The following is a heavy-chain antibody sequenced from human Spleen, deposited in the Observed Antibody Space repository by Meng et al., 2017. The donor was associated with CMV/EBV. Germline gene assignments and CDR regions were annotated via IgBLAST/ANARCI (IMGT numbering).Heavy chain of an antibody. V-gene: IGHV3-53*01. J-gene: IGHJ4*02. Sequence: GGSLRLSCAASGFTVSSNYMSWVRQAPGKGLEWVSGIRGDSTFYADSVKGRFTISRDNSKNTLFLQLNSLRAEDTALYFCARVEAGSYFSPFDYWGQGTLVTVSS. D-gene: IGHD1-26*01. CDR3: ARVEAGSYFSPFDY. CDR1: GFTVSSNY. CDR2: IRGDST.